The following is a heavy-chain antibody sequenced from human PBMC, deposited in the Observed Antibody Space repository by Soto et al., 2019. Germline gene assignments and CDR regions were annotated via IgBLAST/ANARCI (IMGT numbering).Heavy chain of an antibody. Sequence: ASVKVSCKASGGTFSSYAISWVRQAPGQGLEWMGGIIPIFGTANYAQKFQGRGTITADESTSTAYMELSSLRSEDTAVYYCAVAYCGGDCYRYYYYGMDVWGQGTTVTVSS. CDR2: IIPIFGTA. V-gene: IGHV1-69*13. D-gene: IGHD2-21*02. J-gene: IGHJ6*02. CDR3: AVAYCGGDCYRYYYYGMDV. CDR1: GGTFSSYA.